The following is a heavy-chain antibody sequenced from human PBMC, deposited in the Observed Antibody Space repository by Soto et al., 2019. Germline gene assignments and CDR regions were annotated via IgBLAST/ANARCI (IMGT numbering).Heavy chain of an antibody. J-gene: IGHJ4*02. CDR1: GFTFSSYA. Sequence: GGSLRLSCAASGFTFSSYAMSWVRQAPGKGLEWVSAISGSGGSTYYADSVKGRFTISRDNSKNTLYLQMSSLRAEDTAVYYCAKDFGTTEGVWYFDYWGQGTLVTVSS. CDR2: ISGSGGST. D-gene: IGHD4-17*01. V-gene: IGHV3-23*01. CDR3: AKDFGTTEGVWYFDY.